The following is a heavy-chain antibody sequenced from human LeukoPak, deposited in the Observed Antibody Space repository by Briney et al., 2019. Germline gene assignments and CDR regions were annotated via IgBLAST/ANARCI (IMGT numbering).Heavy chain of an antibody. CDR2: ISGSGGST. CDR3: AKDTRAVGLAAVFDY. V-gene: IGHV3-23*01. Sequence: GGSLRLSCAASGLTFSSYAMSWVRQAPGKGLEWVSAISGSGGSTYYADSVKGRFTISRDNSKNTLYLQMNSLRAEDTAVYYCAKDTRAVGLAAVFDYWGQGTLVTVSS. D-gene: IGHD6-19*01. CDR1: GLTFSSYA. J-gene: IGHJ4*02.